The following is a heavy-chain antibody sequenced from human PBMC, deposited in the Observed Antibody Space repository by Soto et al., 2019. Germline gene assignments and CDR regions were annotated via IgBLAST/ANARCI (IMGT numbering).Heavy chain of an antibody. CDR1: GFTFSSYA. J-gene: IGHJ6*02. D-gene: IGHD6-19*01. Sequence: QPGGSLRLSCAASGFTFSSYAMHWVRQAPGKGLEWVAVISYDGSNKYYADSVKGRFTISRDNSKNTLYLQMNSLRAEDTAVYYCAGGAMKQWLVPPGFWDYYYGMDVWGQGTTVTVSS. CDR3: AGGAMKQWLVPPGFWDYYYGMDV. CDR2: ISYDGSNK. V-gene: IGHV3-30-3*01.